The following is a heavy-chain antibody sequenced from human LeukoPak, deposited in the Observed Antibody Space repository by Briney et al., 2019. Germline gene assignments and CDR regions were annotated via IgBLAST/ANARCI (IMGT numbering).Heavy chain of an antibody. J-gene: IGHJ4*02. CDR3: ARDQDWGFDY. Sequence: ASVKVSCKASGYTFTNFDINWVRQATGQGLEWMGWINPNSGGTNYAQKFQGRVTMTRDTSISTAYMELSRLRSDDTAVYYCARDQDWGFDYWGQGTLVTVSS. V-gene: IGHV1-2*02. CDR1: GYTFTNFD. CDR2: INPNSGGT. D-gene: IGHD3/OR15-3a*01.